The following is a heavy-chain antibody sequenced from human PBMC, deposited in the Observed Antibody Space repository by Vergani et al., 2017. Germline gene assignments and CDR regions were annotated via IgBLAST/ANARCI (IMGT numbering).Heavy chain of an antibody. Sequence: EVQVVESGGGLVQPGGSLRLSCDSSGFAFSSYWMTWVRQAPGQWLEWVASIKQDGTEKYYVDSVKGRFTISRDNAKNSLYLQMSSLRAEDTAVYYCARCGTVLVFYYYMDVWGGETTVTVAS. V-gene: IGHV3-7*01. CDR2: IKQDGTEK. CDR3: ARCGTVLVFYYYMDV. CDR1: GFAFSSYW. J-gene: IGHJ6*03. D-gene: IGHD5-18*01.